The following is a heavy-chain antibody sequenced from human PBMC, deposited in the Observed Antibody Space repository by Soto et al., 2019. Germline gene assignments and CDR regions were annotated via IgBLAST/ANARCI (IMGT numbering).Heavy chain of an antibody. CDR2: ISSKGGTT. D-gene: IGHD3-3*01. J-gene: IGHJ6*03. V-gene: IGHV3-64*01. Sequence: GGSLRLSCAASGFTFRSYGMHWVRQAPGKGLEYVSGISSKGGTTYYANSVKGRFTIVRENSKNTLYLAMGSLRAEDMAVYYCARDPMTFGILKYYMDVWGKGTTVTVSS. CDR3: ARDPMTFGILKYYMDV. CDR1: GFTFRSYG.